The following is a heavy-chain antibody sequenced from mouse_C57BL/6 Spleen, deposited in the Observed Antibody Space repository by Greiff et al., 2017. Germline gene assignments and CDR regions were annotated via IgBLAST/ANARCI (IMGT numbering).Heavy chain of an antibody. D-gene: IGHD1-1*01. CDR3: ARSPPLRDYSMDY. V-gene: IGHV2-6*03. Sequence: VQLQESGPGLVAPSQSLSITCTVSGFSLTSYGVHWVRQPQGKGLEWLVVIWSDGSTTYNTAPNSRLSISKDNSKSQFFLKMNILHTDDTAMYYCARSPPLRDYSMDYWGQGTSVTVSS. CDR1: GFSLTSYG. J-gene: IGHJ4*01. CDR2: IWSDGST.